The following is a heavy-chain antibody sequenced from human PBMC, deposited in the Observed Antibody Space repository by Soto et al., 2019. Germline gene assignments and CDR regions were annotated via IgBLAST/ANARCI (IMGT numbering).Heavy chain of an antibody. CDR1: GFTVSSNY. CDR3: ARDSGYDSYYYYYMDV. D-gene: IGHD5-12*01. J-gene: IGHJ6*03. V-gene: IGHV3-66*01. Sequence: GGSLRLSCAASGFTVSSNYMSWVRQAPGKGLEWVSVIYSGGSTYYADSVKGRFTISRDNSKNTLYLQMNSLRAEDTAVYYCARDSGYDSYYYYYMDVWGKGTTVTVSS. CDR2: IYSGGST.